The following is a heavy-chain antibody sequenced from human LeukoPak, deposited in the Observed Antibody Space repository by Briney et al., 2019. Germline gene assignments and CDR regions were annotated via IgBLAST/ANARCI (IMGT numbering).Heavy chain of an antibody. CDR2: IYYSGST. CDR1: GGSISSYY. CDR3: ARVMSLSSSGYWDYYYYYGMDV. Sequence: SETLSLTCTVSGGSISSYYWSWIRQPPGKGLEWIGYIYYSGSTNYNPSLKSRVTISVDTSKNQFSLKLSSVTAADAAVYYCARVMSLSSSGYWDYYYYYGMDVWGQGTTVTVSS. V-gene: IGHV4-59*01. D-gene: IGHD3-22*01. J-gene: IGHJ6*02.